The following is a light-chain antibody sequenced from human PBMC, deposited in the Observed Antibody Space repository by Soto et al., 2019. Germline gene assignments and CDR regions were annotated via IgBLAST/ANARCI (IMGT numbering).Light chain of an antibody. CDR2: AAS. CDR3: QQSYSTPRP. CDR1: QSISSY. J-gene: IGKJ1*01. Sequence: DIQMTQSPSSLSASVGDRVTITCRASQSISSYLNWYQQKPAKAPKLLIYAASSLQSGVPPRFSGSGSGTYFPLSISSLQPEDFATYYGQQSYSTPRPFGQGTKVEIK. V-gene: IGKV1-39*01.